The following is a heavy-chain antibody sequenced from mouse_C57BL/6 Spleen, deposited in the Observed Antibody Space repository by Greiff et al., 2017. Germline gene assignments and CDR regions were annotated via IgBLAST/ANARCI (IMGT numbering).Heavy chain of an antibody. D-gene: IGHD3-2*02. CDR3: ARSAQATLCAY. V-gene: IGHV1-52*01. CDR2: IDPSDSET. Sequence: VQLQQPGAELVRPGSSVKLSCKASGYTFTSYWMHWVKQRPIQGLEWIGNIDPSDSETHYNQKFKDKATLTVDKSSSTAYMQLSSLTSEDSAVYYCARSAQATLCAYWGQGTLVTVSA. J-gene: IGHJ3*01. CDR1: GYTFTSYW.